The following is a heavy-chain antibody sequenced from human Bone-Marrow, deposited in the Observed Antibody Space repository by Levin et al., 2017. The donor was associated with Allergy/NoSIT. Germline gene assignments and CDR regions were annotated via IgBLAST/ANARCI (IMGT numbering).Heavy chain of an antibody. J-gene: IGHJ1*01. CDR1: GFTFGDYA. V-gene: IGHV3-49*03. D-gene: IGHD6-13*01. Sequence: GGSLRLSCTASGFTFGDYAMSWFRQASGKGLEWVGFIRSKAYGGTTEYAASVKGRFTISRDDSKSIAYLQMNSLKTEDTAVYYCTRDRGIAARRDEYFQHWGQGTLVTVSS. CDR3: TRDRGIAARRDEYFQH. CDR2: IRSKAYGGTT.